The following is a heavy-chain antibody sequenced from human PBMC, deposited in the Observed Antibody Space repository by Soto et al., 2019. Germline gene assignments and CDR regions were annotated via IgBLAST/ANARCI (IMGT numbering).Heavy chain of an antibody. J-gene: IGHJ6*02. Sequence: GGSLRLSCAASGFTFSSYGMHWVRQAPGKGLEWVAVISYDGSNKYYADSVKGRFTISRDNSKNTLYLQMNSLRAEDTAVYYCAKDRGYCSSTSCPPGNYYYYGMDVWGQGTTVTVSS. CDR1: GFTFSSYG. D-gene: IGHD2-2*01. CDR2: ISYDGSNK. CDR3: AKDRGYCSSTSCPPGNYYYYGMDV. V-gene: IGHV3-30*18.